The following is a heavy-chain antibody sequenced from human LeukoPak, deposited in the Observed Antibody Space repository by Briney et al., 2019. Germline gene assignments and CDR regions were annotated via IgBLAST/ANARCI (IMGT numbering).Heavy chain of an antibody. CDR1: GGSISSSSYY. V-gene: IGHV4-39*07. CDR3: ARGRSSGWPIFDY. D-gene: IGHD6-19*01. J-gene: IGHJ4*02. CDR2: IYYSGST. Sequence: SETLSLTCTVSGGSISSSSYYWGWIRQPPGKGLEWIGSIYYSGSTYYNPSLKSRVTISVDTSKNQFSLKLSSVTAADTAVYYCARGRSSGWPIFDYWGQGTLVTVSS.